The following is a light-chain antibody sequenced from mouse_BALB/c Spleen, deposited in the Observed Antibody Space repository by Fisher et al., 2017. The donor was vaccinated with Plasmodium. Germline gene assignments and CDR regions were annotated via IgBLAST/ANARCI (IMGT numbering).Light chain of an antibody. CDR1: QSISNH. CDR2: YAS. CDR3: QQSNGWPLT. Sequence: DIVLTQSPATLSVTPGDRVSLSCRASQSISNHLHWYQQKSHESPRILIKYASQSISGIPSRFSGSGSGTDFTLSINSVETEDFGIYFCQQSNGWPLTFGAGTKLELK. J-gene: IGKJ5*01. V-gene: IGKV5-45*01.